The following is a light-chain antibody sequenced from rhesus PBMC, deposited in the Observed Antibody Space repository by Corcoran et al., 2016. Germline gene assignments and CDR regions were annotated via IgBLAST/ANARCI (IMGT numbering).Light chain of an antibody. J-gene: IGKJ3*01. CDR2: GAF. CDR1: PRISSY. V-gene: IGKV3-53*01. Sequence: QVILTQSPATLSLSPGERATLSCRASPRISSYLAWYQQKPGQAPKLLIYGAFNRATGIPDRFSGSGSGTDFTLTINSIDPEDSAVYYCQKYSSSPFTFGPWTKLDI. CDR3: QKYSSSPFT.